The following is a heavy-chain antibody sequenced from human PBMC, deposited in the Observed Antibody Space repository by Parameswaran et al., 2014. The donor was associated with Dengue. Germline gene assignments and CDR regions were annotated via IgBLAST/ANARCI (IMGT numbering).Heavy chain of an antibody. D-gene: IGHD4-17*01. V-gene: IGHV3-15*01. CDR2: IKSKTDGGTT. CDR3: TTVSTVTTFY. Sequence: WIRQPPGKGLEWVGRIKSKTDGGTTDYAAPVKGRFTISRDDSKNTLYLQMNSLKTEDTAVYYCTTVSTVTTFYWGQGTLVTVSS. J-gene: IGHJ4*02.